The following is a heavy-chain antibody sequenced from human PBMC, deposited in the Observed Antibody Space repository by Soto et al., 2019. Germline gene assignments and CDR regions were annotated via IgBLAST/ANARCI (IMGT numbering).Heavy chain of an antibody. D-gene: IGHD3-10*01. CDR1: GYTFTSYG. Sequence: QVQLVQSGAEVKKPGASVKVSCKASGYTFTSYGISWVRQAPGQGLEWMGWISAYNGNTNYAQKLQGRVTMTTDTATSRAYAELLSMITHVAGVYYCVISAQRNYFEVWGQGTLVTVSA. CDR3: VISAQRNYFEV. CDR2: ISAYNGNT. J-gene: IGHJ4*02. V-gene: IGHV1-18*01.